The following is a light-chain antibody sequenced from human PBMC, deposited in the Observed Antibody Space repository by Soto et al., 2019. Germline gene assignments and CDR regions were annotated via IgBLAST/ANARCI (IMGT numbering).Light chain of an antibody. Sequence: ETVLTQSPATLSLSPGERATLSCRASQTIRSNYLAWYRQTPGQAPRLLIYGASNRATGIADRFSGSGSGTDFTLIISTLEPDDFALYYCQQYGSSPWTFGQGTKLEIK. CDR2: GAS. J-gene: IGKJ1*01. CDR1: QTIRSNY. CDR3: QQYGSSPWT. V-gene: IGKV3-20*01.